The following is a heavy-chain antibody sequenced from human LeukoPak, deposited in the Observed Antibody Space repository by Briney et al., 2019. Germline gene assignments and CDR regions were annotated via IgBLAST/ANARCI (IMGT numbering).Heavy chain of an antibody. J-gene: IGHJ4*02. V-gene: IGHV3-11*04. CDR3: ATSQSADYYDSSGYLDY. Sequence: GSLRLSCAASVFTFSDYYMSCIRQAAGKGLEWVSFISSSGSTIYSADSVKGRFTISRDNAKNSLYLQMNSLRAEDTAVYYCATSQSADYYDSSGYLDYWGQGTLVTVSS. CDR2: ISSSGSTI. D-gene: IGHD3-22*01. CDR1: VFTFSDYY.